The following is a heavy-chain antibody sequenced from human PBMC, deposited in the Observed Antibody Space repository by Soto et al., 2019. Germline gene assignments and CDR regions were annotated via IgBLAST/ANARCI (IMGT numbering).Heavy chain of an antibody. Sequence: GASVKVSCKASGYTFNNYGFTWVRQAPGQGLEWMGWIAAHNGDTNYAQNFRGRVTMTTDTSTTTSYMELRSLTSDDTAVYFCARDWKGAEGFDPWGQGTLVTVSS. D-gene: IGHD1-1*01. V-gene: IGHV1-18*01. CDR1: GYTFNNYG. J-gene: IGHJ5*02. CDR3: ARDWKGAEGFDP. CDR2: IAAHNGDT.